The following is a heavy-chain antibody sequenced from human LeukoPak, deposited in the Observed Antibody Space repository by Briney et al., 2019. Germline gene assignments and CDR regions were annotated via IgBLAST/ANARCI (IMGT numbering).Heavy chain of an antibody. CDR2: IKPGTGET. J-gene: IGHJ4*02. D-gene: IGHD6-19*01. CDR1: GYTLKSYL. CDR3: ARDSSGWQYYFDY. V-gene: IGHV1-3*01. Sequence: ASAKVSCMASGYTLKSYLMHSVPQAPGQRHEWMWWIKPGTGETKYSQTFQGRVTIISDTSASTAYMELSSLRFEDTAVYYCARDSSGWQYYFDYWGQGTLVTVSS.